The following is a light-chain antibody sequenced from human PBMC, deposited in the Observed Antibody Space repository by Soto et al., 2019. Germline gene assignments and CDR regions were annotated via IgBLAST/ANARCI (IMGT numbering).Light chain of an antibody. V-gene: IGKV3-20*01. Sequence: EIVLTQSPGTLSLSPGERATLFCRASQSVASRNLAWYQQKSGQAPRLLMYGASSRAIHTPDRFSGSGSGTDFTLTISRLEPEDFAVYYCQYYGSSPRTFGQGTKVDIK. CDR3: QYYGSSPRT. CDR1: QSVASRN. CDR2: GAS. J-gene: IGKJ1*01.